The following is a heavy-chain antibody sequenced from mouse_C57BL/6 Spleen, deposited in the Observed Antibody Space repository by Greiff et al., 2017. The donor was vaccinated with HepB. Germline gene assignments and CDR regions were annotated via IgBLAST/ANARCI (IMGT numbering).Heavy chain of an antibody. CDR1: GYTFTDYN. CDR3: ARGQLKLPYYYDRND. D-gene: IGHD3-2*02. Sequence: EVQLQQSGPELVKPGASVKMSCKASGYTFTDYNMHWVKQSHGKSLEWIGYINPNSGGTSYNQKFKGKATLTVNKSSSTAYMELSSLTSEDSAVYDCARGQLKLPYYYDRNDWGQGTLVTVSS. J-gene: IGHJ4*01. V-gene: IGHV1-22*01. CDR2: INPNSGGT.